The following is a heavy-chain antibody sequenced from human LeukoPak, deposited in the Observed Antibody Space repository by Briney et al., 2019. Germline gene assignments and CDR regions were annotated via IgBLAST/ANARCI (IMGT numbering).Heavy chain of an antibody. D-gene: IGHD4/OR15-4a*01. CDR3: ARRAGAYSHPYDY. CDR2: ISSSSSTI. Sequence: GGSLRLSCAASGFSFSNYVMQWVRQVPGKGLEWVSYISSSSSTIYYADSVKGRFTISRDHSKNTLYLQMNSLRAEDTAVYYCARRAGAYSHPYDYWGQGTLVTVSS. CDR1: GFSFSNYV. V-gene: IGHV3-48*01. J-gene: IGHJ4*02.